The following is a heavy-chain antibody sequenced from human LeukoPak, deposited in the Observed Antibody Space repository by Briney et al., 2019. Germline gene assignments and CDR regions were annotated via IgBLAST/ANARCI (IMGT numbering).Heavy chain of an antibody. D-gene: IGHD1-7*01. CDR3: AKDWDNWNYGVDY. CDR2: IRYDGSNK. J-gene: IGHJ4*02. V-gene: IGHV3-30*02. Sequence: PGGSLRLSCAASGFTISSYGMHWVRQAPGKGLEWVAFIRYDGSNKYYADSVKGRFTISRDNSKNTLYLQMNSLRAEDTAVYYCAKDWDNWNYGVDYWGQGTLVTVSS. CDR1: GFTISSYG.